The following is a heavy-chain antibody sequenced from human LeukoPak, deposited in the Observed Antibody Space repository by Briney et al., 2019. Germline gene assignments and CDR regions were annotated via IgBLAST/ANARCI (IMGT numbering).Heavy chain of an antibody. CDR1: GGSISSGSYY. J-gene: IGHJ4*02. D-gene: IGHD3-10*01. V-gene: IGHV4-39*07. Sequence: SETLSLTCTVSGGSISSGSYYWGWIRQPPGKGLEWIGTFYYSGSTDYNPSLKSRVTISVDTSKNQFSLKLRSVTAADTAVYYCAARRISMVRGVPPPFDYWGQGTLVTVSS. CDR3: AARRISMVRGVPPPFDY. CDR2: FYYSGST.